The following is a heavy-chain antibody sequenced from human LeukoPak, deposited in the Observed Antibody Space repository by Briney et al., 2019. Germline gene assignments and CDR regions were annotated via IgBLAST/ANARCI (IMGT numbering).Heavy chain of an antibody. CDR3: ARDRQAGATYYYYYYGMDV. CDR1: GYTFPGSI. CDR2: INPKSGGT. V-gene: IGHV1-2*06. Sequence: APGRASSKAFGYTFPGSILPWGGQAPGKGLGGMGRINPKSGGTNYAQKFQGRVTMTRDTSISTAYMELRSLRSDDTAVYYCARDRQAGATYYYYYYGMDVWGQGTTVTVSS. J-gene: IGHJ6*02. D-gene: IGHD1-26*01.